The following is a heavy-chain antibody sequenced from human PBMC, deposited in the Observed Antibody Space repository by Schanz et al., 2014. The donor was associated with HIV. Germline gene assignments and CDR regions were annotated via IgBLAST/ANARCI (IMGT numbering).Heavy chain of an antibody. V-gene: IGHV3-33*01. CDR2: IWYDGSNK. CDR1: GFSLSTYG. D-gene: IGHD5-12*01. Sequence: VQLVESGGGLVQRGGSLRLSCVTSGFSLSTYGMHWVRQAPGKGLHWVAVIWYDGSNKYYADSVKGRFTISRDNSKNTLYLQMNSLRAEDTAVYYCAREATGNFDLWGRGTLVTVSS. CDR3: AREATGNFDL. J-gene: IGHJ2*01.